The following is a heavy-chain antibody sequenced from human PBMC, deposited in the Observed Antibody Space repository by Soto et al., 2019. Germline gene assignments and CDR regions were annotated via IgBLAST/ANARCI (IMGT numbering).Heavy chain of an antibody. CDR1: GYTFTNYA. D-gene: IGHD2-21*02. CDR3: ARDAVRCGGDCHSNWFDP. CDR2: INAGNGNT. J-gene: IGHJ5*02. V-gene: IGHV1-3*01. Sequence: ASVKVSCKASGYTFTNYAMHWVRQAPGQRLEWMGWINAGNGNTKYSQKFQGRVTITRDTSASTAYMELSSLRSEDTAVYYCARDAVRCGGDCHSNWFDPWGQGTLVTVSS.